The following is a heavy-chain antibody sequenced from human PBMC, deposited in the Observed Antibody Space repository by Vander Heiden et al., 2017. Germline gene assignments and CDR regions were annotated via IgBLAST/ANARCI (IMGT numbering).Heavy chain of an antibody. CDR3: ARDRHAREDSSSWFFDY. D-gene: IGHD6-13*01. CDR1: GGSISSYY. Sequence: QVQLQESGPGLVKPSETLSLTCTVSGGSISSYYWSWIRQPPGKGLEWIGYIYYSGSTNYNPSLKSRVTISVDTSKNQFSLKLSSVTAADTAVYYCARDRHAREDSSSWFFDYWGQGTLVTVSS. CDR2: IYYSGST. J-gene: IGHJ4*02. V-gene: IGHV4-59*01.